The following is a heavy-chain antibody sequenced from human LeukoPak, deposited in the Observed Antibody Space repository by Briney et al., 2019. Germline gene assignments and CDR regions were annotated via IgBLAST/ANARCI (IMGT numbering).Heavy chain of an antibody. CDR2: INHSGST. J-gene: IGHJ4*02. Sequence: SETLSLTCAVYGVTFSGYYWSWIRQPPGKGLEWIGEINHSGSTNYNPSLKSRVTISVDTSKNQFSLKLSSVTAADTAVYYCARGGAVAATQVLDRYFDYWGQGTLVTVSS. CDR3: ARGGAVAATQVLDRYFDY. V-gene: IGHV4-34*01. D-gene: IGHD2-15*01. CDR1: GVTFSGYY.